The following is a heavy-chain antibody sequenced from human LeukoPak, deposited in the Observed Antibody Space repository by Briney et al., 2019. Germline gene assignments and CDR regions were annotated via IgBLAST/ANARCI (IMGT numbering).Heavy chain of an antibody. Sequence: PSETLSLTCAVYSMSFNDYYWSWLRQSPGKGLEWIGEVDHRGIINYNPSLKSRITISADTSKSHFSLNLTSVTAADTAVYYCARRQLWLLWYFDYWGQGTPVTVSS. CDR1: SMSFNDYY. CDR3: ARRQLWLLWYFDY. V-gene: IGHV4-34*01. CDR2: VDHRGII. D-gene: IGHD5-18*01. J-gene: IGHJ4*02.